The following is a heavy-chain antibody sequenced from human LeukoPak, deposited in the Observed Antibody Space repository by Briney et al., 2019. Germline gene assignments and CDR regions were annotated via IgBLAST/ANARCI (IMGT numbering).Heavy chain of an antibody. CDR3: ASHHYYDSSGLDDYFDY. V-gene: IGHV3-23*01. CDR2: ISGSGGST. Sequence: GGSLRLSCAASGLTFSSYAMSWVRQAPGKGLEWVSAISGSGGSTYYADSVKGRFTISRDNSKNTLYLQMNSLRAEDTAVYYCASHHYYDSSGLDDYFDYWGQGTLVTVSS. J-gene: IGHJ4*02. CDR1: GLTFSSYA. D-gene: IGHD3-22*01.